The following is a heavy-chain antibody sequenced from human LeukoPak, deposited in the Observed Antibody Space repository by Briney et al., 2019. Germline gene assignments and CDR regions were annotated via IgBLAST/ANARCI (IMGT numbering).Heavy chain of an antibody. D-gene: IGHD3-10*01. CDR1: GYTFSSDD. J-gene: IGHJ5*02. V-gene: IGHV1-8*02. CDR2: MNPKSGNT. Sequence: VASVKVSCKASGYTFSSDDINWVRQAPGQGLEWMGWMNPKSGNTGYAQKFLGRVTMTRNTSISTAYMELSRLRSEDTAVYYCARGRVFPGVAPRQVWFDPWGQGTPVTVSS. CDR3: ARGRVFPGVAPRQVWFDP.